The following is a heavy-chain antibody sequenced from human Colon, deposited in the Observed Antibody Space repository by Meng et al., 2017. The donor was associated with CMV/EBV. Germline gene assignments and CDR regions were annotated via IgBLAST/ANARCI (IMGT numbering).Heavy chain of an antibody. CDR1: GGSLSGGDFD. J-gene: IGHJ4*02. V-gene: IGHV4-31*03. Sequence: TVSGGSLSGGDFDGNWIRQHPGKGLGWIGYIYYSGTTYYNPSLKSRAMISLDKSKNQFSLNLSSVTAADTAVYFCARDSGYDAPFDYWGQGTLVTVSS. D-gene: IGHD5-12*01. CDR2: IYYSGTT. CDR3: ARDSGYDAPFDY.